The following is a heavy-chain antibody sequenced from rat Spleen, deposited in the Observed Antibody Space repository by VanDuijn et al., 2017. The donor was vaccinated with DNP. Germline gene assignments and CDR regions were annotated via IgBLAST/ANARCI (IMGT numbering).Heavy chain of an antibody. CDR2: ISDDGITT. CDR3: TRAEGTGFPY. D-gene: IGHD1-11*01. V-gene: IGHV5-7*01. Sequence: EVQLVESGGGLVQPGRSLKLSCAASGFTFSDHNMAWVRQAPKKGLEWVATISDDGITTYYRDFVKGRFTISRDNAKSTLYLQMDSLRSEDTATYYCTRAEGTGFPYWGQGTLVSVSS. CDR1: GFTFSDHN. J-gene: IGHJ3*01.